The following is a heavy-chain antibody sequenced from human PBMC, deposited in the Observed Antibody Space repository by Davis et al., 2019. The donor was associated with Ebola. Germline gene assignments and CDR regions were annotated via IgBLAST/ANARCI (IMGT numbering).Heavy chain of an antibody. CDR1: EFTFSSYA. D-gene: IGHD3-3*01. CDR2: ISGSGGST. J-gene: IGHJ4*02. Sequence: GESLKISCAASEFTFSSYAMSWVRQAPGKGLEWVSAISGSGGSTYYADSVKGRFTISRDNSKNTLYLQMNSLRAEDTAVYYCAKAYRIMIFGVVIRTFDYWGQGTLVTVSS. CDR3: AKAYRIMIFGVVIRTFDY. V-gene: IGHV3-23*01.